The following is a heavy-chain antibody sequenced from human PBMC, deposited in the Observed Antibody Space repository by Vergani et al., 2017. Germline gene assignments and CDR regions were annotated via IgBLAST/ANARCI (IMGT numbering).Heavy chain of an antibody. Sequence: EVQLVESGGGLVQPGGSLRLSCAASGFTFSSYDMHWVRQATGKGLEWVSAIGTAGDTYYPGSVKGRFTISRENAKNSLYLQMNSLRAEDTAVYYCAKDPPRFITMIVVVRDYWGQGTLVTVSS. CDR3: AKDPPRFITMIVVVRDY. V-gene: IGHV3-13*01. D-gene: IGHD3-22*01. CDR1: GFTFSSYD. CDR2: IGTAGDT. J-gene: IGHJ4*02.